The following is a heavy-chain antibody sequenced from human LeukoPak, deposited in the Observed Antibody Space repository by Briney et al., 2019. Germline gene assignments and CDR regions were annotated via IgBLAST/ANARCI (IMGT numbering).Heavy chain of an antibody. Sequence: ASVKVSCKASGYTFTGYYMHWVRQAPGQGLEWMGWINPSGGSTSYAQKFQGRVTMTRDTSTSTVYMELSSLRSEDTAVYYCAREDTAMVTDYWGQGTLVTVSS. D-gene: IGHD5-18*01. V-gene: IGHV1-46*01. CDR2: INPSGGST. J-gene: IGHJ4*02. CDR3: AREDTAMVTDY. CDR1: GYTFTGYY.